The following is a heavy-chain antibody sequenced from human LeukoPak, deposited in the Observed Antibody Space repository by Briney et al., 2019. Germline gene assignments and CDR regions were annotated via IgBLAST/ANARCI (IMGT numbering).Heavy chain of an antibody. CDR2: IIPIFGTV. Sequence: SVKVSCKASGGTFSSYAISWVRQAPGQGLEWMGGIIPIFGTVNYAQKFQGRVTITADESTSTAYMELSSLRSEDTAVYYCAREVGTAMALPNWPYFDYWGQGTLVTVSS. CDR3: AREVGTAMALPNWPYFDY. CDR1: GGTFSSYA. D-gene: IGHD5-18*01. V-gene: IGHV1-69*01. J-gene: IGHJ4*02.